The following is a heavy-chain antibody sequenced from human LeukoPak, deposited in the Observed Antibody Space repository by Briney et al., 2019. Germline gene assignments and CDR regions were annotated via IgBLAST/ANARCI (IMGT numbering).Heavy chain of an antibody. CDR2: INHSGST. V-gene: IGHV4-34*01. D-gene: IGHD5-24*01. Sequence: SETLSLTCAVYGGSFSGYYWSWIRQPPGKGLEWIGEINHSGSTNYNPSLKSRVTISVDTSKNQFSLKLSSVTAADTAVYYCVRGAIRPGYWGQGTLVTVSS. CDR1: GGSFSGYY. CDR3: VRGAIRPGY. J-gene: IGHJ4*02.